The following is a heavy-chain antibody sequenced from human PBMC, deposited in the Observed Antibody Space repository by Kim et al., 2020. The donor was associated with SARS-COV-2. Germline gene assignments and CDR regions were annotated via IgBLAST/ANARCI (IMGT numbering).Heavy chain of an antibody. V-gene: IGHV3-48*03. Sequence: DSGKGRFTISSDNAKNSLYLQMNSLRAEDTAVYYCASVLSLVPAARGYGYWGQGTLVTVSS. CDR3: ASVLSLVPAARGYGY. J-gene: IGHJ4*02. D-gene: IGHD2-2*01.